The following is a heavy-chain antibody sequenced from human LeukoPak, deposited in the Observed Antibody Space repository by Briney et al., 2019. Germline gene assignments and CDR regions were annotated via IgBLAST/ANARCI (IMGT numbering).Heavy chain of an antibody. Sequence: GGSLRLSCGASGFTFSTYAMSWVRQAPGKGLEWVSSISSSSSYIYYADSVKGRFTISRDNAKNSLYLQMNSLRAEDTAVYYCARDVSGSYYPPYYFDYWGQGTLVTVSS. V-gene: IGHV3-21*01. D-gene: IGHD1-26*01. CDR2: ISSSSSYI. CDR1: GFTFSTYA. J-gene: IGHJ4*02. CDR3: ARDVSGSYYPPYYFDY.